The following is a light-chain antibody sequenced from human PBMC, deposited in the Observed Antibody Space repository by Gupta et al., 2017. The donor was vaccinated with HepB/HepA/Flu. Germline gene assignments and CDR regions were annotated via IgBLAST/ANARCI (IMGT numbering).Light chain of an antibody. Sequence: QSALTQLASVSASPGQAIAISCTGTSSDVGAYSHVSWYQQHPDKAPRLILYDVTYRPSGVSSRFSGSKSGNTASLKISGLQTEDEADYYCSSYTGSSVIFGTGTKVTVL. CDR2: DVT. J-gene: IGLJ1*01. CDR1: SSDVGAYSH. V-gene: IGLV2-14*03. CDR3: SSYTGSSVI.